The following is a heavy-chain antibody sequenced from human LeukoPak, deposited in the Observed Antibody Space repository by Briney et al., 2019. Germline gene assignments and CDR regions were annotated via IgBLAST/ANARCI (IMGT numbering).Heavy chain of an antibody. V-gene: IGHV1-2*02. Sequence: GVSVKVSCKASGYTFTAYYIHWLRQAPGQGLEWMAWINPNSGATKYAQKFQDRVTVTRDTPTSTAYMELRSLRSDDTAVYYCARAWGYYGSGSYYPDDYWGQGTLVTVSS. CDR1: GYTFTAYY. J-gene: IGHJ4*02. CDR3: ARAWGYYGSGSYYPDDY. CDR2: INPNSGAT. D-gene: IGHD3-10*01.